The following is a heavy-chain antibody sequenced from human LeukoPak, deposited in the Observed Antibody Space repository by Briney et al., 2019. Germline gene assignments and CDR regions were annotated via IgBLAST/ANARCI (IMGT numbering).Heavy chain of an antibody. CDR3: ARVFCSSISCYRDAFDI. CDR2: INPNSGGT. Sequence: GASVKVSCKASGYTFTGYYMHWVRQAPGQGLEWMGWINPNSGGTNYAQKFQGRVTMTRDTSISTAYMELSRLRSDDTAVYYCARVFCSSISCYRDAFDIWGQGTMVTVSS. D-gene: IGHD2-2*02. CDR1: GYTFTGYY. J-gene: IGHJ3*02. V-gene: IGHV1-2*02.